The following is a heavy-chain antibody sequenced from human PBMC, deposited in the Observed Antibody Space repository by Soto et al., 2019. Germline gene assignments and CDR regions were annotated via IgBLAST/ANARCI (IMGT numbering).Heavy chain of an antibody. V-gene: IGHV3-7*03. D-gene: IGHD3-9*01. J-gene: IGHJ4*02. CDR1: GFTFSGYW. CDR2: IKKDGTEK. CDR3: ARGPSYSDYSNDWFFDS. Sequence: GSLRLSCAASGFTFSGYWMTWVRQAPGKGLEWVADIKKDGTEKYYVDSVKDRFTISRDNNKKSVYLQMNGLTVEDTAVYRCARGPSYSDYSNDWFFDSWGQGALVTVSS.